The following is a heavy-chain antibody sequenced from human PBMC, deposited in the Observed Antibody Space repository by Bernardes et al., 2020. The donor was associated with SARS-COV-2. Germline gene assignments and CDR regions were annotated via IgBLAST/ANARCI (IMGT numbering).Heavy chain of an antibody. V-gene: IGHV3-30*18. CDR1: EFTFSSYG. D-gene: IGHD4-17*01. J-gene: IGHJ4*02. Sequence: GGSLRLSCAASEFTFSSYGMHWVRQAPGKGLEWVAVISYDGSNKYYADSVKGRFTISRDNSKNTLYLQMNSLRAEDTAVYYCAKLWDTVPDDYWGQGTLVTVSS. CDR2: ISYDGSNK. CDR3: AKLWDTVPDDY.